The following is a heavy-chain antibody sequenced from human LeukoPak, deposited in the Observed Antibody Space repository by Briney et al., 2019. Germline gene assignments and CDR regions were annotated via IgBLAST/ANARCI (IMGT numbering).Heavy chain of an antibody. CDR1: GFTFSSYG. J-gene: IGHJ5*02. D-gene: IGHD6-19*01. V-gene: IGHV3-30*18. CDR2: ISYDGSNK. Sequence: GGSLRLSCAASGFTFSSYGMHWVRQAPGKGLEWVAVISYDGSNKYYADSVKGRFTISRDNSKNTLYLQMNSLRAEDTAVYYCAKGSPPFERAVAGIGNWFDPWGQGTLVTVSS. CDR3: AKGSPPFERAVAGIGNWFDP.